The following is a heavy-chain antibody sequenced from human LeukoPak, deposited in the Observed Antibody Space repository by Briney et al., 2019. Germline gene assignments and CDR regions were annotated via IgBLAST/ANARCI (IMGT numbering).Heavy chain of an antibody. CDR2: IKQDGNQN. Sequence: PGGSLRPSCVASGFTFSTYWMTWVRQAPGKGLEWVANIKQDGNQNYYVDSVRGRFTISRDNSKNSLYLQMDSLRVDDTAVYYCARDVEMFSTTWSDAFDIWGQGTMVTVSS. J-gene: IGHJ3*02. D-gene: IGHD6-13*01. CDR1: GFTFSTYW. V-gene: IGHV3-7*01. CDR3: ARDVEMFSTTWSDAFDI.